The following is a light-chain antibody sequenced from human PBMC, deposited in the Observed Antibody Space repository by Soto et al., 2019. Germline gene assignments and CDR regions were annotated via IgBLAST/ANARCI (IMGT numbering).Light chain of an antibody. J-gene: IGKJ1*01. V-gene: IGKV3-20*01. CDR2: DTS. CDR1: QSVPNSR. Sequence: EIVLTQSPDTLSLSPGERATLSCRASQSVPNSRLAWYQQKPGQAPSIVSSDTSIRATGIPDRFSGSGSGTDFSLIIGRLEPEDFAVYICQQYGASPWTFGQGTKVDIK. CDR3: QQYGASPWT.